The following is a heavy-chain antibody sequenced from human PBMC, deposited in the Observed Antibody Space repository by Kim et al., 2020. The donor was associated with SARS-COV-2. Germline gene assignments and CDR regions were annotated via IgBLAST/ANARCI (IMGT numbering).Heavy chain of an antibody. D-gene: IGHD3-3*01. Sequence: GGSLRLSCAASGFTFSNSAMHWVRQAPVKGLEWVAVILYDGSNKYYGDSVKGRFTISRDNSKNMLYLQMNSLRVEDTAVYYCAKCNFNSEHDFLPEYYYHYYGMDVWGQGTTVTVSS. CDR1: GFTFSNSA. CDR2: ILYDGSNK. J-gene: IGHJ6*02. CDR3: AKCNFNSEHDFLPEYYYHYYGMDV. V-gene: IGHV3-30*18.